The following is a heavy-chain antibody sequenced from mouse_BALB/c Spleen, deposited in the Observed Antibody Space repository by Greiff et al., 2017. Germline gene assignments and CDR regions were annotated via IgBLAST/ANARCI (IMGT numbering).Heavy chain of an antibody. Sequence: EVQRVESGAELVRPGASVKLSCKASGFNFNDYYMHWVKQRPEQGLEWIGWIDPENGNTIYDPKFQGKASITADTSSNTAYLQLSSLTSEDTAVYYCAFITTATLFAYWGQGTLVTVSA. V-gene: IGHV14-1*02. CDR2: IDPENGNT. CDR1: GFNFNDYY. CDR3: AFITTATLFAY. D-gene: IGHD1-2*01. J-gene: IGHJ3*01.